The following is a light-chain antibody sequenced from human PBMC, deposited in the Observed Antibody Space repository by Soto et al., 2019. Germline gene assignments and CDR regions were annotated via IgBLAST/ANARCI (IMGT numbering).Light chain of an antibody. CDR2: GIS. V-gene: IGKV3D-15*01. J-gene: IGKJ1*01. CDR1: QSVNSN. Sequence: EIVMTHSPATLAVSPCEGAALSRSASQSVNSNYLAWYQQKPGQAPRLLIYGISKRATDIPDRFSGSGSGTEFTLTISSLQSEDFAVYYCQQYNNWPQTFGQGTKVDNK. CDR3: QQYNNWPQT.